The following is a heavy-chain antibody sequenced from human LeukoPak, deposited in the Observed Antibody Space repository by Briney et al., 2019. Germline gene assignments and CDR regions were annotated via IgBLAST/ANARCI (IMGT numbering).Heavy chain of an antibody. D-gene: IGHD2-2*02. CDR1: GYTFTSYG. CDR2: XXXXXXNT. Sequence: ASVNVSCKASGYTFTSYGISWVRQAPGQGLEWMXXXXXXXXNTNYAQKLQGRVTMTTDTSTSTAYMELRSLRSDDTAVYYCARDSEVSFCSSTSCYIPYFDYWGQGTLVTVSS. CDR3: ARDSEVSFCSSTSCYIPYFDY. J-gene: IGHJ4*02. V-gene: IGHV1-18*01.